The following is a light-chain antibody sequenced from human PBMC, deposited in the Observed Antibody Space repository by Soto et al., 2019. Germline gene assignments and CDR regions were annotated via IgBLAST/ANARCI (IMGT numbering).Light chain of an antibody. J-gene: IGKJ2*01. CDR2: DAS. CDR3: QQRSNWPPYT. V-gene: IGKV3-11*01. CDR1: QSVSSY. Sequence: EIVLTQSPATLSLSPGERATLSCRASQSVSSYLAWYQQKPGQAPRLLIYDASNRSTGIPARFSVSGSVTDFTLTISSLEPEDFAVYYCQQRSNWPPYTFGQGTKLEIK.